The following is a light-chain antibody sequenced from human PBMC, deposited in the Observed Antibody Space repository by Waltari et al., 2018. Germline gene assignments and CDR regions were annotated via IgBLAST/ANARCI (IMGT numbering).Light chain of an antibody. CDR1: QDIGNW. CDR2: AAS. Sequence: DIQMTQSPSSVSASVGDRINITCRASQDIGNWLAWYQQKPGTAPKLLIYAASRLQRGVPARFSGSGFGTDFTLTIVSLQPADFATYFCQQANTFPPGVTFGGGTKVEI. J-gene: IGKJ4*01. V-gene: IGKV1D-12*01. CDR3: QQANTFPPGVT.